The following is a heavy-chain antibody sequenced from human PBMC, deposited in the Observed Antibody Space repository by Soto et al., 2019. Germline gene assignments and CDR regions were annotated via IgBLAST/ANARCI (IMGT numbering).Heavy chain of an antibody. CDR3: ARDITSVRGVIKPGGYYYYGRDV. CDR2: ISSSGSTI. Sequence: GGSLRLSCAASGFTFSDYYMSWIRQAPGKGLEWVSYISSSGSTIYYADSVKGRFTISRYNAKNSLYLQMNSLRAEDTAVYYCARDITSVRGVIKPGGYYYYGRDVWGQGTTVTVSS. V-gene: IGHV3-11*01. D-gene: IGHD3-10*01. CDR1: GFTFSDYY. J-gene: IGHJ6*02.